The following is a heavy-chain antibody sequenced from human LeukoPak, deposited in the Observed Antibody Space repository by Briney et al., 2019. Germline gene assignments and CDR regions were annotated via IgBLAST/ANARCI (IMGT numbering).Heavy chain of an antibody. Sequence: PSQTLSLTCTVSGGSISSGSYYWSWIRQPAGKGLEWIGRIYTSGSTNYNPSHKSRVTISVDTSKNQFSLKLSSVTAADTAVYYCARDHYDHYGDYVFDYWGQGTLVTVSS. D-gene: IGHD4-17*01. CDR1: GGSISSGSYY. CDR2: IYTSGST. CDR3: ARDHYDHYGDYVFDY. J-gene: IGHJ4*02. V-gene: IGHV4-61*02.